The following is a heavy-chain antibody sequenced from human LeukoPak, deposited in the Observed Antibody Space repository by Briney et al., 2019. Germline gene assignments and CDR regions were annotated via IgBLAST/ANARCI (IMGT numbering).Heavy chain of an antibody. J-gene: IGHJ4*02. CDR2: IIPILGIA. CDR1: GGTFSSYT. D-gene: IGHD4-17*01. V-gene: IGHV1-69*02. CDR3: ARGGKVTSPSAFDY. Sequence: SVKVSCKASGGTFSSYTISWLRQAPGQGLEWMGRIIPILGIANYAQKFQGRVTITADKSTSTAYMELSSLRSEDTAVYYCARGGKVTSPSAFDYWGQGTLVTVSS.